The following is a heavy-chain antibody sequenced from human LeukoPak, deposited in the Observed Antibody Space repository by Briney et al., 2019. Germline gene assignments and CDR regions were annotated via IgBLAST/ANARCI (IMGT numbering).Heavy chain of an antibody. CDR2: IYYRGNT. CDR1: GGSISSSPYY. CDR3: ARPTTGPATQGYDS. Sequence: SETLSLTCTVSGGSISSSPYYWAWIRQPPGRGLEWIGSIYYRGNTYHNPSLRRRVTISVDPSKNQFSLSVISVTAADTAAYFCARPTTGPATQGYDSWGQGNLVTVAS. D-gene: IGHD1-1*01. V-gene: IGHV4-39*01. J-gene: IGHJ4*02.